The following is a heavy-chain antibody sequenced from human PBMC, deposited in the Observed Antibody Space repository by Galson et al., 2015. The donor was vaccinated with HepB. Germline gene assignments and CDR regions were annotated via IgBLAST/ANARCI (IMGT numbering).Heavy chain of an antibody. CDR1: GGSISSGGYY. V-gene: IGHV4-31*03. D-gene: IGHD2-2*01. CDR2: IYYSGST. Sequence: TLSLTCTVSGGSISSGGYYWSWIRQHPGKGLEWIGYIYYSGSTYYNPSLKSRVTISVDTSKNQFSLKLSSVTAAGTAVYYCARTPIVVVPAAIGTHNWNYAFDYWGQGTLVTVSS. CDR3: ARTPIVVVPAAIGTHNWNYAFDY. J-gene: IGHJ4*02.